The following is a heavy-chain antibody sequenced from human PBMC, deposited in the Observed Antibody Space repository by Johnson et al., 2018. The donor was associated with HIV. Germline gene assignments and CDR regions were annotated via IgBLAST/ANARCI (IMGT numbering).Heavy chain of an antibody. J-gene: IGHJ3*02. D-gene: IGHD3-10*01. V-gene: IGHV3-9*01. CDR2: ISWNSGSI. Sequence: VQLVESGGGLVQPGRSLRLSCAASGFTFDDYAMHWVRQAPGKGLEWVSGISWNSGSIGYADSVKGRFTISRDNAKNSLYLQMNSLRAEDTALYYCAKGRSTAQFITYDAFDIWGHGTLVTVSS. CDR1: GFTFDDYA. CDR3: AKGRSTAQFITYDAFDI.